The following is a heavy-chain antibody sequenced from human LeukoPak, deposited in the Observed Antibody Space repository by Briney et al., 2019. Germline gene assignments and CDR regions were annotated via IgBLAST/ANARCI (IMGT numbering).Heavy chain of an antibody. V-gene: IGHV3-64*04. CDR2: ISDSGGST. J-gene: IGHJ3*02. D-gene: IGHD3-10*01. CDR1: GFPFSSYA. Sequence: PGGSLRLSCSASGFPFSSYAMHWVRQAPGKGLEYVSAISDSGGSTYYADSVKGRFTISRDNAKNSLYLQMNSLRDEDTAVYYCARDLSGRYAFDIWGQGTMVTVSS. CDR3: ARDLSGRYAFDI.